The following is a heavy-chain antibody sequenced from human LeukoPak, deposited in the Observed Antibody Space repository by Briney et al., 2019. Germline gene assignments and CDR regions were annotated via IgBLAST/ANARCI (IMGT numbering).Heavy chain of an antibody. J-gene: IGHJ4*02. V-gene: IGHV1-18*01. Sequence: ASVKVSCKASGYNFKRSGLTWVRRAPGQGLEWMGWISAYNGDTNYAQKLQGRVTMTTDTSTSTAYMELRSLRSDDTAVYYCARGGGTAMVIDAGYWGQGTLVTVSS. CDR2: ISAYNGDT. CDR3: ARGGGTAMVIDAGY. D-gene: IGHD5-18*01. CDR1: GYNFKRSG.